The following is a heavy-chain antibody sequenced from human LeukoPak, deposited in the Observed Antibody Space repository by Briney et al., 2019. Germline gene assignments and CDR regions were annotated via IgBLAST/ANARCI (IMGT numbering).Heavy chain of an antibody. CDR1: GYIVSSSY. CDR2: IHSDGRT. V-gene: IGHV3-66*04. J-gene: IGHJ6*01. CDR3: ARLPSGDV. Sequence: GGSLRLSCAAYGYIVSSSYITWVRQAPGKGLEWVSVIHSDGRTYYADSLKDRFTISRDNSKNTVYLQINSLRTEDTAIYYCARLPSGDVWGRGTTVIVSS.